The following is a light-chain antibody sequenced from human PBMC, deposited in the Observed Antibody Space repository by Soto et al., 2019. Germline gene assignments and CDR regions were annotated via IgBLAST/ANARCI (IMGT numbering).Light chain of an antibody. V-gene: IGLV1-40*01. CDR2: GNS. J-gene: IGLJ3*02. Sequence: QSVLTQAPSVSGAPGQRVTISCTGSSSNIGAGYDVHWYQQLPGTAPKLLIYGNSNRPSGVPDRFSGSKSGTSASLAITGLQAEDEADYYCQSYDSSLSGSRVFGGGNKLTVL. CDR3: QSYDSSLSGSRV. CDR1: SSNIGAGYD.